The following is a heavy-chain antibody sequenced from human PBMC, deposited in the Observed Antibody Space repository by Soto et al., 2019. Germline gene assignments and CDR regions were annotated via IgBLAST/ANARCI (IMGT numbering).Heavy chain of an antibody. J-gene: IGHJ4*02. CDR3: ARGRIHLRYPFAY. CDR2: IYYSGST. V-gene: IGHV4-59*01. D-gene: IGHD5-18*01. Sequence: PSETLSLTCTVSGGSISSYYWSWIRQPPGKGLEWIGYIYYSGSTNYNPSLKSRVTISVDTSKNQFSLKLSSVTAADTAVYYCARGRIHLRYPFAYWGQGTLVTVSS. CDR1: GGSISSYY.